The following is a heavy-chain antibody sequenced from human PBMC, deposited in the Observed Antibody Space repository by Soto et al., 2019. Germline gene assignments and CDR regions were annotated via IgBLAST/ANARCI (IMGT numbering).Heavy chain of an antibody. V-gene: IGHV1-69*02. CDR2: IIPILGIA. J-gene: IGHJ6*02. Sequence: VKVSCKASGGTFSSYTISWVRQAPGQGLEWMGRIIPILGIANYAQKFQGRVTITADKSTSTAYMELSSLRSEDTAVYYCAILGSGNDYYYYGMDVWGQGTTVTVSS. D-gene: IGHD3-10*01. CDR3: AILGSGNDYYYYGMDV. CDR1: GGTFSSYT.